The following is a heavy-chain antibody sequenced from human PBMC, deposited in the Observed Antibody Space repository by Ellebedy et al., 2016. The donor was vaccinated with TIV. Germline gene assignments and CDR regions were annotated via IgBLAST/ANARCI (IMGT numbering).Heavy chain of an antibody. Sequence: GGSLRLSXAASGFTFSSYAMSWACQAPGKGLEWVSAISGSGGSTYYADSVKGRFTISRDNSKNTLYLQMNSLRAEDTAVYYCAKALPLTIFGVVDRDAFDIWGQGTMVTVSS. CDR2: ISGSGGST. J-gene: IGHJ3*02. CDR3: AKALPLTIFGVVDRDAFDI. V-gene: IGHV3-23*01. CDR1: GFTFSSYA. D-gene: IGHD3-3*01.